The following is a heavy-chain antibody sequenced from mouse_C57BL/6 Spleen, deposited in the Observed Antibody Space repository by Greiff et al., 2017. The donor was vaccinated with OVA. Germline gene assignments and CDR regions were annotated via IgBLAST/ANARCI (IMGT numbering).Heavy chain of an antibody. J-gene: IGHJ2*01. CDR1: GYAFSSYW. CDR3: ARTLITTVEVGFDY. CDR2: IYPGDGDT. D-gene: IGHD1-1*01. Sequence: QVQLQQSGAELVKPGASVKISCKASGYAFSSYWMNWVKQRPGKGLEWIGQIYPGDGDTNYNGKFKGKATLTADKSSSTAYMQRSSLTSEDSAVYFCARTLITTVEVGFDYWGQGTTLTVSS. V-gene: IGHV1-80*01.